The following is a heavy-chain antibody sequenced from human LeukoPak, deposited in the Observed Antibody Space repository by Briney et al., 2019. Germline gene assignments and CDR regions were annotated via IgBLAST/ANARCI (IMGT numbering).Heavy chain of an antibody. Sequence: GGSLRLSCAASGXTFSSYAMSWVRQAPGKGLEWVSAISGSGGSTYYADSVKGRFTISRDNSKNTLYLQMNSLRAEDTAVYYCAKLGGSGWYYFDYWGQGTLVTVSS. CDR1: GXTFSSYA. CDR2: ISGSGGST. CDR3: AKLGGSGWYYFDY. D-gene: IGHD6-19*01. J-gene: IGHJ4*02. V-gene: IGHV3-23*01.